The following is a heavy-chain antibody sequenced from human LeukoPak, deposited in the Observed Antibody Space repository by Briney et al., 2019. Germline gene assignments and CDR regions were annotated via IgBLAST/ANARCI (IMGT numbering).Heavy chain of an antibody. CDR1: GGTFSSNA. J-gene: IGHJ4*02. CDR2: IFTIFGTA. CDR3: AFNSGYSSAWSPDY. D-gene: IGHD6-19*01. V-gene: IGHV1-69*06. Sequence: ASVKVSCKASGGTFSSNAISWVRQALGQGLEWMGGIFTIFGTANYAQKFQGRVTITADNSTSTAYMELSSLRSEDTAVYYCAFNSGYSSAWSPDYWGQGTLVTVSS.